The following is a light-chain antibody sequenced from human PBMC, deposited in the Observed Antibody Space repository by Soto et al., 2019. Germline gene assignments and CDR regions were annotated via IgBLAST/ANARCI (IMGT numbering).Light chain of an antibody. CDR2: GAS. CDR3: QQYNSYPWT. Sequence: EIVLTQSPGTLSLSQGERATLSCRSSQTVSTNYLAWYQKKPGQAPRLLIYGASNRATGIPDRFSGSGSGTDFTLTISSLQPGDFATYYCQQYNSYPWTFGQGTKVDIK. J-gene: IGKJ1*01. V-gene: IGKV3-20*01. CDR1: QTVSTNY.